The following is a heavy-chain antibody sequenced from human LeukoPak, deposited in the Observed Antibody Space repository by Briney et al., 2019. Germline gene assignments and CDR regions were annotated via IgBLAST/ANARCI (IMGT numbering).Heavy chain of an antibody. Sequence: ASVKVSCKASGYSFTSYDINWVRQAPGQGLEWMGWMNPNSDDTGFTKKFQGGVTMTRNTSISTFYMELSRLTSEDTAAYYCARGPHYGDSYSYYMDVWGKGTTVTVSS. D-gene: IGHD4-17*01. CDR1: GYSFTSYD. J-gene: IGHJ6*03. CDR2: MNPNSDDT. V-gene: IGHV1-8*01. CDR3: ARGPHYGDSYSYYMDV.